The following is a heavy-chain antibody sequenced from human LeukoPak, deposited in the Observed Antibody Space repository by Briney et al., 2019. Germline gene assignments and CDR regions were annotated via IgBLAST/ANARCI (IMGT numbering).Heavy chain of an antibody. CDR3: AKEGYSSGWYEDY. V-gene: IGHV3-30*02. CDR1: GFTFSTYG. D-gene: IGHD6-19*01. CDR2: IRYDGSNK. Sequence: PGGSLRLSCAAAGFTFSTYGIHWVRQAPGMGLEWVVFIRYDGSNKYYADSVKGRFTISRDNFMNTVYLQMNSLRPEDTAVYYCAKEGYSSGWYEDYWGQGTLVTVSS. J-gene: IGHJ4*02.